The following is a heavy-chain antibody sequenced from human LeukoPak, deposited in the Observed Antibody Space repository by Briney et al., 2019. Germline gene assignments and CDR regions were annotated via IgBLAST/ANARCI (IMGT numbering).Heavy chain of an antibody. CDR2: IYYSGST. CDR1: GGSLSSYY. Sequence: SETLSLTCTVSGGSLSSYYWNWIRQPPGKGLEWIGYIYYSGSTNYNPSLKSRVTISVDTSKNQFSLKLSSVTAADTAVYYCARRSGYSSSEDYWGQGILVTVSS. V-gene: IGHV4-59*08. D-gene: IGHD3-22*01. CDR3: ARRSGYSSSEDY. J-gene: IGHJ4*02.